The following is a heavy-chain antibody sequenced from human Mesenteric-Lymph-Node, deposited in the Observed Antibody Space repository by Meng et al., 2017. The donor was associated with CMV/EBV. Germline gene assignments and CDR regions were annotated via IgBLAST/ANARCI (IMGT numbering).Heavy chain of an antibody. Sequence: GESLKISCAASGFTFSSYAMHWVRQAPGKGLEWVAVISYDGSNKYYADSVKGRFTISRDNSKNTLYLQMNSLRAEDTAVYYCARNPAVEGYGMDVWGQGTTVTVSS. V-gene: IGHV3-30-3*01. D-gene: IGHD4-23*01. J-gene: IGHJ6*02. CDR3: ARNPAVEGYGMDV. CDR2: ISYDGSNK. CDR1: GFTFSSYA.